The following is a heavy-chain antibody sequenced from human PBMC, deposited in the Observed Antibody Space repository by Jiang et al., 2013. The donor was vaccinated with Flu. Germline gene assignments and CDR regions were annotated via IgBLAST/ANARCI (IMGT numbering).Heavy chain of an antibody. Sequence: LLKPSETLSLTCTVSGGSISSYYWSWIRQPPGKGLEWIGYIYYSGSTNYNPSLKSRVTISVDTSKNQFSLKLSSVTAADTAVYYCARGFFRYGYGTGGWGQGTLVTVSS. J-gene: IGHJ4*02. CDR2: IYYSGST. CDR1: GGSISSYY. V-gene: IGHV4-59*12. D-gene: IGHD5-18*01. CDR3: ARGFFRYGYGTGG.